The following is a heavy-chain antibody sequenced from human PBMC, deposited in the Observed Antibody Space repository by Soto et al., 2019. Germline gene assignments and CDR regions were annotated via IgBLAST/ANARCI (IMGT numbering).Heavy chain of an antibody. Sequence: QVQLMQSGAEVRAPGASMKVSCKTSGYTFSRYGITWVRQAPGQGIEWMGWINGNTGHTIYAMNLEDRLTIITDTSTSTAYMELRSLKSDDTAVYYCARERKWEPLPYWGQGTLVTVSS. V-gene: IGHV1-18*01. CDR2: INGNTGHT. CDR1: GYTFSRYG. D-gene: IGHD1-26*01. CDR3: ARERKWEPLPY. J-gene: IGHJ4*02.